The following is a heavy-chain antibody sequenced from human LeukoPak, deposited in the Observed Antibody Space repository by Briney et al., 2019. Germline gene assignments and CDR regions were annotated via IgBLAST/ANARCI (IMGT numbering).Heavy chain of an antibody. CDR3: AKARAYYDILTGYSYYFDY. J-gene: IGHJ4*02. D-gene: IGHD3-9*01. CDR1: GFTFSNYA. Sequence: TGGSLRVSCAASGFTFSNYAMSWVRQAPGKGLEWVSAISGNGGRTYYADSVKGRFTISRDNSKNTLYLQMNSLRAEDTAVYYCAKARAYYDILTGYSYYFDYWGQGTLVTVSS. V-gene: IGHV3-23*01. CDR2: ISGNGGRT.